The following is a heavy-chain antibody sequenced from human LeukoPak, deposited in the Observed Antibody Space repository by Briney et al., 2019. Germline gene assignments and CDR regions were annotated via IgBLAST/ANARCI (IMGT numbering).Heavy chain of an antibody. J-gene: IGHJ4*02. CDR2: ISAYNGNT. D-gene: IGHD6-13*01. CDR3: ARDHSRRHLGVSCY. V-gene: IGHV1-18*01. Sequence: ASVKVSCKASGYTFTSYGISWVRQAPGQGLEWMGWISAYNGNTNYAQKLQGRVTMTTDTSTSTAYMGLRSLRSDDTAVYYCARDHSRRHLGVSCYWGQGTLVTVSS. CDR1: GYTFTSYG.